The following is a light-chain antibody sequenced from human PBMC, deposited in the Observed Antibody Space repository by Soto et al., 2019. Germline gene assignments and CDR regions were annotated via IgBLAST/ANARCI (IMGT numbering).Light chain of an antibody. Sequence: EIVMTKSPATLSVSPGESATLSCRASQSVSSNLAWYQQKPGQAPRLLIYGASTRATGIPARFSGSGSVTEFTLTISSLRSEDFAVYSCQQYNNWPVTFGGGTKGDIK. J-gene: IGKJ4*01. CDR3: QQYNNWPVT. V-gene: IGKV3-15*01. CDR2: GAS. CDR1: QSVSSN.